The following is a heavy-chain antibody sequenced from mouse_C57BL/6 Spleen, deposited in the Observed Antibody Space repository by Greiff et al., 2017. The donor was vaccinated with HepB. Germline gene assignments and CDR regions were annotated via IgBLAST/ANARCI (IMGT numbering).Heavy chain of an antibody. D-gene: IGHD1-1*01. CDR3: AIYYGSSYGYAMDY. CDR1: GYTFTSYW. J-gene: IGHJ4*01. V-gene: IGHV1-64*01. CDR2: IHPNSGST. Sequence: VQLQQSGAELVKPGASVKLSCKASGYTFTSYWMHWVKQRPGQGLEWIGMIHPNSGSTNYNEKFKSKATLTVDKSSSTAYMQLSSLTSEDSAVNYCAIYYGSSYGYAMDYWGQGTSVTVSS.